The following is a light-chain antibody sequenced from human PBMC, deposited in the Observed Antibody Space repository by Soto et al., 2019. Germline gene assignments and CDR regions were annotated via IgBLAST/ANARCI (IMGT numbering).Light chain of an antibody. V-gene: IGKV3-15*01. J-gene: IGKJ1*01. CDR3: QHYNNWPWT. CDR1: QSISSS. CDR2: DAS. Sequence: ETAMTQSPANLSVSPGEGVSLXCRASQSISSSLAWYQQTPGKPPRLLMYDASTRAPGSPARFSGSGSGTEFTRTISSRQSDDFAIYYGQHYNNWPWTFGQGTKVDIK.